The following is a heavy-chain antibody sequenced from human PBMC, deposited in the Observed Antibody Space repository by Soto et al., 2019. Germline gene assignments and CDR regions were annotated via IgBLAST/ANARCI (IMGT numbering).Heavy chain of an antibody. CDR3: AKDSPGVVITKHYYYYGMDV. D-gene: IGHD3-3*01. Sequence: GGSLRLSCAASGFTFSSYAMSWVRQAPGKGLEWVSAISGSGGSTYYADSVKGRFTISRDNSKNTLYLQMNSLRAEDTAVYYCAKDSPGVVITKHYYYYGMDVWGQGTTVTVSS. CDR1: GFTFSSYA. V-gene: IGHV3-23*01. J-gene: IGHJ6*02. CDR2: ISGSGGST.